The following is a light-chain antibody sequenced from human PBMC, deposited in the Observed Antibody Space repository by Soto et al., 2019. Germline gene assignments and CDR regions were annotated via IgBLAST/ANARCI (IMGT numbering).Light chain of an antibody. CDR1: HSLLHSNGYNY. J-gene: IGKJ1*01. V-gene: IGKV2-28*01. CDR3: MQPLQSWT. Sequence: DIVMTQSPLSLPVTPGEPSSISCRSSHSLLHSNGYNYLDWYMQKPGQSPQLLIYLGSNRASGVPDRLSGSGSGTDFTLKISRVEAEDVGVYYCMQPLQSWTFGQGTKVDIK. CDR2: LGS.